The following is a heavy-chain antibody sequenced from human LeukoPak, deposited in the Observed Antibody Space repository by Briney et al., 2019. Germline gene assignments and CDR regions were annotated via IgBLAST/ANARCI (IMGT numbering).Heavy chain of an antibody. D-gene: IGHD5-18*01. CDR1: GYTFTVYY. V-gene: IGHV1-2*02. CDR3: ASEGSGYSYGYVAFDI. CDR2: ICRNSGGT. Sequence: ASVTVSFTASGYTFTVYYMHWVRQAPGQGREWMGWICRNSGGTNYEQKFQGRVTMTSDTSISTAYMELSRLRSDDTAVYYCASEGSGYSYGYVAFDIWGQGTMVTVSS. J-gene: IGHJ3*02.